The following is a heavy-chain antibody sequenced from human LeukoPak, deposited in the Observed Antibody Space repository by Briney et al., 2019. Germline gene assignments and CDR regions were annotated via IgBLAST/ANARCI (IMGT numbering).Heavy chain of an antibody. CDR2: INPNSGGT. Sequence: ASVKVSCKASGYTFTGYYMHWVRQAPGQGLEWMGWINPNSGGTNYAQKLQGRVTMTRDTSISTAYMELSRLRSDDTAVYYCARGGSVGIFGVASPMDVWGKGTTVTVSS. D-gene: IGHD3-3*01. J-gene: IGHJ6*03. CDR1: GYTFTGYY. CDR3: ARGGSVGIFGVASPMDV. V-gene: IGHV1-2*02.